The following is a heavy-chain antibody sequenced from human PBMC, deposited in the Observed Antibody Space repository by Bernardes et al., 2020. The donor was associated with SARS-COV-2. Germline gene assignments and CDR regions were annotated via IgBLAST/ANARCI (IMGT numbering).Heavy chain of an antibody. CDR3: AREGMTGDFWSNRGGVDY. CDR2: ISYDGSNK. D-gene: IGHD3-3*01. J-gene: IGHJ4*02. Sequence: GGSLRLSRAASGFTFSSYAMHWVRQAPGKGLEWVAVISYDGSNKYYADSVKGRFTISRDNSKNTLYLQMNSLRAEDTAVYYCAREGMTGDFWSNRGGVDYWGQGTLVTVSS. V-gene: IGHV3-30*04. CDR1: GFTFSSYA.